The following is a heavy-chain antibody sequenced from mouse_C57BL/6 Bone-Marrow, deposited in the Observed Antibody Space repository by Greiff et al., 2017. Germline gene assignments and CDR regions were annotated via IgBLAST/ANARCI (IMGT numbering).Heavy chain of an antibody. D-gene: IGHD1-1*01. V-gene: IGHV1-22*01. CDR1: GYTFTDYN. CDR3: ARGPSTVVPFDY. Sequence: VQLKESGPELVKPGASVKMSCKASGYTFTDYNMHWVKQSHGKSLEWIGYINPNNGGTSYNQKFKGKATLSVDKYSSTAYMELRSLTSEDSAVYYCARGPSTVVPFDYWGQGTTLTVSS. CDR2: INPNNGGT. J-gene: IGHJ2*01.